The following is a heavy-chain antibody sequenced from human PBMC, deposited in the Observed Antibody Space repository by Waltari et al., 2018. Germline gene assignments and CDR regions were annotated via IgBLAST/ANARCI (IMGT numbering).Heavy chain of an antibody. CDR2: ISGSGGST. Sequence: EVQLVESGGGLVQPGGSLRLSCAASGFTFSSYAMSWVRQAPGKGLEWVSAISGSGGSTYYADSVKGRFTISRDNSKNTLYLQMNSLRAEDTAVYYCAKDRALYSGWYHLGSDYWGQGTLVTVSS. V-gene: IGHV3-23*04. J-gene: IGHJ4*02. D-gene: IGHD6-19*01. CDR3: AKDRALYSGWYHLGSDY. CDR1: GFTFSSYA.